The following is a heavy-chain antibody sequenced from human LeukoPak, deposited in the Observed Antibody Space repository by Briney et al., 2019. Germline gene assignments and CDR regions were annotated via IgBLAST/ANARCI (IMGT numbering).Heavy chain of an antibody. CDR2: IIPIFGTA. CDR1: GGTFISYA. J-gene: IGHJ4*02. V-gene: IGHV1-69*05. D-gene: IGHD6-13*01. CDR3: ARDQGSLTRSWYTGY. Sequence: SVKVSCKASGGTFISYAISWVRQAPGQGLEWMGRIIPIFGTANYAQKFQGRVTITTDESTSTAYMELSSLRSEDTAVYYCARDQGSLTRSWYTGYWGQGTQVTVSS.